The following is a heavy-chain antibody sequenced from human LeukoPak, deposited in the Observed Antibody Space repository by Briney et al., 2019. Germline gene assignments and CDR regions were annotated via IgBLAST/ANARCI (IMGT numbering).Heavy chain of an antibody. D-gene: IGHD2-2*01. CDR3: ARVRCSSTSCYGRDAFDI. J-gene: IGHJ3*02. CDR1: GYTFTSYG. Sequence: RRASVKVSCKASGYTFTSYGISWVRQAPGQGLEWMGWISAYNGNTNYAQKLQGRVTMTTDTSTSTAYMELRSLRSDDTAVYYCARVRCSSTSCYGRDAFDIWGQGTMVTVSS. CDR2: ISAYNGNT. V-gene: IGHV1-18*01.